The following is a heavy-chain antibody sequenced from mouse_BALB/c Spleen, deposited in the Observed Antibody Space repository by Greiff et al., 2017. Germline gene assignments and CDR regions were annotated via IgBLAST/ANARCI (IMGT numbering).Heavy chain of an antibody. V-gene: IGHV3-2*02. Sequence: EVMLVESGPGLVKPSQSLSLTCTVTGYSITSDYAWNWIRQFPGNKLEWMGYISYSGSTSYNPSLKSRISITRDTSKNQFFLQLNSVTTEDTATYYCARSGDYGLAYWGQGTLVTVSA. D-gene: IGHD2-4*01. CDR2: ISYSGST. CDR3: ARSGDYGLAY. J-gene: IGHJ3*01. CDR1: GYSITSDYA.